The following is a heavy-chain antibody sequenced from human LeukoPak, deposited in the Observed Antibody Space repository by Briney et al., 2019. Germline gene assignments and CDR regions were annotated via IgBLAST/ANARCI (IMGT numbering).Heavy chain of an antibody. CDR3: ARVREDWFDP. D-gene: IGHD3-16*01. V-gene: IGHV3-13*01. CDR1: GFTFSSYD. Sequence: GGSPRLSCAASGFTFSSYDIHWVRQATGKGLEWVSGIGTAGEIYYPGSVKGRFTISRDNAKNSLYLQMNSLRAEDTAVYYCARVREDWFDPWGQGTLVTVSS. CDR2: IGTAGEI. J-gene: IGHJ5*02.